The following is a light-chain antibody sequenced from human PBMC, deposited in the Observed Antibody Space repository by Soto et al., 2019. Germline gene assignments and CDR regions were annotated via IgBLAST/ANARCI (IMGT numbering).Light chain of an antibody. Sequence: IHMTHSPSSVSASVLYRFTISGQASQGISRSLAWYQQKPGKAPKLLIYAASSLQSGVPSRFSGSGFGTDFTLTISSLQPEDSAIYYCQQADTFPITFGQGTRLEIK. CDR2: AAS. CDR1: QGISRS. V-gene: IGKV1D-12*01. CDR3: QQADTFPIT. J-gene: IGKJ5*01.